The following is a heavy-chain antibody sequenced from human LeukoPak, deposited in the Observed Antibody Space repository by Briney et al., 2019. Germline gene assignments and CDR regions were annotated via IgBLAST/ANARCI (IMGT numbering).Heavy chain of an antibody. CDR1: GGSISGYY. CDR2: IYYSGST. CDR3: ARQAVWFGELHPFDY. D-gene: IGHD3-10*01. J-gene: IGHJ4*02. V-gene: IGHV4-59*08. Sequence: SETLSLTCTVSGGSISGYYWSWIRQPPGKGLEWIGYIYYSGSTNYNPSLKSRVTISLDTSKNQFSLKLSSVTAADTAVYYCARQAVWFGELHPFDYWGQGTLVTVSS.